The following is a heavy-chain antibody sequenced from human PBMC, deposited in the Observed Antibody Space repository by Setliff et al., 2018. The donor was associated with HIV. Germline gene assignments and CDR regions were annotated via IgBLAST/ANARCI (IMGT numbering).Heavy chain of an antibody. CDR3: ARSIKYYYDSSGYYNLDY. V-gene: IGHV1-69*02. CDR1: GGTFSSYT. CDR2: IIPILGIA. J-gene: IGHJ4*02. D-gene: IGHD3-22*01. Sequence: SVKVSCKASGGTFSSYTISWVRQAPGQGLEWMGRIIPILGIANYAQKFQGRVTITADKSTSTAYMELSSLRSEDTAVYYRARSIKYYYDSSGYYNLDYWGQGTLVTVSS.